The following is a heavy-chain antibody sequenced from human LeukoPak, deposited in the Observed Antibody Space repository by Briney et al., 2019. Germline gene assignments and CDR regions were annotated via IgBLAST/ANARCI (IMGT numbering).Heavy chain of an antibody. Sequence: ASVKVSCKASGYTFTGYYMHWVRQAPGQGLEWMGWINPNIGGTNYAQKSQGRVIMTRDTSIRTAYMELSRLRSDDTAVYYCARSRSEDDILTGFYNPYYHYAMDVWGQRTTVTVSS. D-gene: IGHD3-9*01. J-gene: IGHJ6*02. CDR1: GYTFTGYY. V-gene: IGHV1-2*02. CDR2: INPNIGGT. CDR3: ARSRSEDDILTGFYNPYYHYAMDV.